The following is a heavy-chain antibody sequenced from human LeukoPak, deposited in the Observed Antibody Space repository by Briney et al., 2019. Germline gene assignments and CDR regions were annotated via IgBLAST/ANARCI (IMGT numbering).Heavy chain of an antibody. V-gene: IGHV3-21*01. CDR3: ARDLYDFWSGYPPLGY. J-gene: IGHJ4*02. Sequence: GGSLRLSCAASGFTFSSYSMNWVRQASGKGLEWVSSISSSSSYIYYADSVKGRFTISRDNAKNSLYLQMNSLRVEDTAVYYCARDLYDFWSGYPPLGYWGQGTLVTVSS. D-gene: IGHD3-3*01. CDR1: GFTFSSYS. CDR2: ISSSSSYI.